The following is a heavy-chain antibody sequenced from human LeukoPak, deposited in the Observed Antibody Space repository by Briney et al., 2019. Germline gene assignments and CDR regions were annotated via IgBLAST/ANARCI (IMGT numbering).Heavy chain of an antibody. D-gene: IGHD3-10*01. J-gene: IGHJ4*02. CDR2: ISSSSSYI. CDR1: GFTFSSYS. V-gene: IGHV3-21*01. CDR3: AREGDYYGSGSYH. Sequence: GGSLRLSCAASGFTFSSYSMNWVRQAPGKGLEWVSSISSSSSYIYYADSVKGRFTISRDNAKNSLYLQMNSLRAEDTAVYYCAREGDYYGSGSYHWGQGTLATVSS.